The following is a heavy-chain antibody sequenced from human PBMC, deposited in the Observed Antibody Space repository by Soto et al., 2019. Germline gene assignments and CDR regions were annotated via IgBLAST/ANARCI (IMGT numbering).Heavy chain of an antibody. D-gene: IGHD3-22*01. V-gene: IGHV5-51*01. J-gene: IGHJ4*02. CDR2: IYPGDSDT. CDR3: ARLTTMIGDY. CDR1: GYSFSNYW. Sequence: GESLKISCKGSGYSFSNYWIGWVRRMPGRGLECMGIIYPGDSDTRYSPSFQGQVTISADRSTSTAYLQWSSLKASDTAMYYCARLTTMIGDYWGQGTLVTVSS.